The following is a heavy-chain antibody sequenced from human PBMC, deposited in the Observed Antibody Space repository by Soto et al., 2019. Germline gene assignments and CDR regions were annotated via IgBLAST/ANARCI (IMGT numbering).Heavy chain of an antibody. V-gene: IGHV4-31*03. Sequence: SETLSLTCTVSGGSISSGGYYWSWIRQHPGKGLEWIGYIYYSGSTYYNPSLKSRVTISVDTSKNQFSLKLSSVTAADTAVYYCARFGSGPSRYYYDYWGQGTLVTVSS. CDR2: IYYSGST. D-gene: IGHD3-10*01. CDR3: ARFGSGPSRYYYDY. J-gene: IGHJ4*02. CDR1: GGSISSGGYY.